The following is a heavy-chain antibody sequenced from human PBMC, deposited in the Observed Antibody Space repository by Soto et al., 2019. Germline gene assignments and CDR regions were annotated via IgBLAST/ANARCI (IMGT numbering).Heavy chain of an antibody. Sequence: SETLALTCTVSGASIRRVAYWGGIRQPPGKGLEWIGSIYSTGNTYYNPSLNSQVTISVDTSKNQFSLNVISVTAADTAVYYCRRSSRYSTDVWGQGTTVT. CDR3: RRSSRYSTDV. D-gene: IGHD6-13*01. J-gene: IGHJ6*02. CDR2: IYSTGNT. V-gene: IGHV4-39*01. CDR1: GASIRRVAY.